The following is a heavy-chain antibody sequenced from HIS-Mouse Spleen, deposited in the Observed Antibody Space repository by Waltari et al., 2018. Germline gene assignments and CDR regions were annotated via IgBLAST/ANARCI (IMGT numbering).Heavy chain of an antibody. CDR2: IYYSGST. V-gene: IGHV4-31*03. CDR1: GGSISSGVYY. D-gene: IGHD3-10*01. J-gene: IGHJ4*02. Sequence: QVQLQESGPGLVKPSQTLSLTCTVSGGSISSGVYYWSWIRQHPGKGLEWIGYIYYSGSTDYNQSLKSRVTISVDTAKNQFSLKLSSVTAADTAVYYCARDRRFGELYYFGYWGQGTLVTVSS. CDR3: ARDRRFGELYYFGY.